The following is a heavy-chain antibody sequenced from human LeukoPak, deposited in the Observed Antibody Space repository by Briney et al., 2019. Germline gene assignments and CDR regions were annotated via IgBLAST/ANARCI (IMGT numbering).Heavy chain of an antibody. Sequence: PSETLSLTCAVYSGSFSGYYWSWIRQPPGKGLEWIGEISPSGSTTYNPSPKTRVTISTDTSKNQFSLKLNSVTAADTAVYYCAGDHYLALKDWGHGMLVTVSS. J-gene: IGHJ4*01. CDR1: SGSFSGYY. CDR2: ISPSGST. V-gene: IGHV4-34*01. CDR3: AGDHYLALKD. D-gene: IGHD1-14*01.